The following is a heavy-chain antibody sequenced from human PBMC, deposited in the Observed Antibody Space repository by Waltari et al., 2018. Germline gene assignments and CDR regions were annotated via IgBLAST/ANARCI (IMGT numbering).Heavy chain of an antibody. J-gene: IGHJ4*02. CDR1: GGSISRYY. CDR3: ARGYCSGGSCPIDH. Sequence: QVQLQESGPGQEKPSATLSLSCTVSGGSISRYYWNWIRPPPEKGLELLGYVSYSGSTNYNPSLKSRVTISVDMSKNQFSLKLSSVTAADTAVYYCARGYCSGGSCPIDHWGQGTLVTVSS. D-gene: IGHD2-15*01. V-gene: IGHV4-59*01. CDR2: VSYSGST.